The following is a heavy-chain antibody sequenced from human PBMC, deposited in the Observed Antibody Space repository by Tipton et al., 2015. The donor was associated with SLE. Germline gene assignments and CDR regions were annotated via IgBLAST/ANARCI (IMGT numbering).Heavy chain of an antibody. CDR1: GGSISSGRYY. J-gene: IGHJ4*02. Sequence: TLSLTCTVAGGSISSGRYYWSWIRQHPEKGLEWIGYIYHIGATYYNPSLKSRVTISVDTSKNQFSLKLSSVTAADTAVYYCAGRGDLVVVTAYLDYWGQGALVTVSS. V-gene: IGHV4-31*03. CDR2: IYHIGAT. D-gene: IGHD2-21*02. CDR3: AGRGDLVVVTAYLDY.